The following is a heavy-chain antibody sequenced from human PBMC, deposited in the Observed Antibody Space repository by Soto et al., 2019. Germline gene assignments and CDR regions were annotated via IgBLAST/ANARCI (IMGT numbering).Heavy chain of an antibody. CDR1: GGSISSYY. CDR3: ARHEFLYYFDY. J-gene: IGHJ4*02. V-gene: IGHV4-59*08. CDR2: IYYSGST. Sequence: PSETLSLTCTVSGGSISSYYWSWIRQPPGKGLEWIGYIYYSGSTNYNPSLKSRVTISVDTSKNQFSLKLSSVTAADTAVYYCARHEFLYYFDYWGQGTLVTVSS.